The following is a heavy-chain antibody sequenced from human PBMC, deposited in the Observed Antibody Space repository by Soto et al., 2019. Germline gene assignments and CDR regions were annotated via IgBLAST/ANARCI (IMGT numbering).Heavy chain of an antibody. Sequence: SVKVSCKASGGTFSSYAISWVRQAPGQGLEWMGGIIPIFGTANYAQKFQGRVTITADESTSTAYMELSSLRSEDTAVYYCASASLGVVVNKAPFDYWGQGTLVTVSS. V-gene: IGHV1-69*13. J-gene: IGHJ4*02. CDR3: ASASLGVVVNKAPFDY. CDR1: GGTFSSYA. CDR2: IIPIFGTA. D-gene: IGHD3-22*01.